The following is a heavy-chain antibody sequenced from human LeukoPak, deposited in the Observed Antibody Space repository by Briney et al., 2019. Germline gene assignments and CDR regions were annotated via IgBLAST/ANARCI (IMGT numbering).Heavy chain of an antibody. CDR2: ISYDGSNK. Sequence: AGGSLRLSCAASGFTFSSYGMHWVRQAPGKGLEWVAVISYDGSNKYYADSVKGRFTISRDNSKNTLYLQMNSLRAEDTAVYYCAKVRDYDILTGPFDFDYWGQGTLVTVSS. V-gene: IGHV3-30*18. D-gene: IGHD3-9*01. CDR1: GFTFSSYG. CDR3: AKVRDYDILTGPFDFDY. J-gene: IGHJ4*02.